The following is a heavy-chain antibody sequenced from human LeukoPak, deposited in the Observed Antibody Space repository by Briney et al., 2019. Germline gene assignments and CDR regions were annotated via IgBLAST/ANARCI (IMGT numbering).Heavy chain of an antibody. V-gene: IGHV3-30*03. D-gene: IGHD4/OR15-4a*01. CDR2: ISYDGSKV. Sequence: GGSLRLSCAASGYTFINYGMHWVRQAPGKGLEWVAVISYDGSKVFYGDFVKGRFTISRDDSKDTVYLQMNSLRVEDTAVYYCARVKVLTGSNDAFDVWGQGTMVTVSS. CDR3: ARVKVLTGSNDAFDV. J-gene: IGHJ3*01. CDR1: GYTFINYG.